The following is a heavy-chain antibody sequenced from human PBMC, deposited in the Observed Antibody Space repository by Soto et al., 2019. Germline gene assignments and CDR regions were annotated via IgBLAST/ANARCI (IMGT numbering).Heavy chain of an antibody. CDR3: ARGGLIRGVLYF. CDR1: DGSSTNYY. CDR2: INHSGST. J-gene: IGHJ4*02. D-gene: IGHD3-10*01. Sequence: QVQLQPWGAGLLKPSETLSLTCAVYDGSSTNYYWSWIRQPPGKGLEWIGEINHSGSTNYNASLKSRVTISEDTSKKQFSLELRFVTAADTAVYYCARGGLIRGVLYFWGQGTLVTVSS. V-gene: IGHV4-34*01.